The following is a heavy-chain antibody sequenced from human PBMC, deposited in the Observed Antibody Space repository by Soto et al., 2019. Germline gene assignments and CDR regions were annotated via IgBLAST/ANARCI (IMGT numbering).Heavy chain of an antibody. Sequence: GGSLRLSCAASGFSFSSYGMHWVRQAPGKGLEWVAVISYDVTNKYYADSVKGRFTISRDNSKNTLYLQMNSLRAEDTAVYYCAKDFRIAVAGTDYFDSWGQGTLVTVS. V-gene: IGHV3-30*18. CDR1: GFSFSSYG. J-gene: IGHJ4*02. CDR2: ISYDVTNK. CDR3: AKDFRIAVAGTDYFDS. D-gene: IGHD6-19*01.